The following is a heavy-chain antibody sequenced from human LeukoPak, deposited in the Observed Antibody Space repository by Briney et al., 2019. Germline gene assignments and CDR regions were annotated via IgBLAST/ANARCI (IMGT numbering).Heavy chain of an antibody. CDR3: ARVVGYSGYDWPTDY. V-gene: IGHV3-23*01. CDR2: ISGGGGST. Sequence: GGSLRLSCAASGFTFSSYAMSWVRQAPGKGLEWVSAISGGGGSTYYTDSVKGRFTISRDNSKNTLYLQMNSLRAEDTAVYYCARVVGYSGYDWPTDYWGQGTLVTVSS. CDR1: GFTFSSYA. D-gene: IGHD5-12*01. J-gene: IGHJ4*02.